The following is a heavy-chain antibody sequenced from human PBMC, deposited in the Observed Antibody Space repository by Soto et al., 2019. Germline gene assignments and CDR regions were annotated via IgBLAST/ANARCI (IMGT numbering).Heavy chain of an antibody. Sequence: SETLSLTCAVYGGSFSGYYWSWIRQPPGKGLEWIGEINHSGSTNYNPSLKSRVTISVDTSKNQFSLKLSSVTAADTAVYYCARGFLQIVVVPAATYYYYYYMDVWGKGTTVTVSS. CDR1: GGSFSGYY. D-gene: IGHD2-2*01. J-gene: IGHJ6*03. CDR2: INHSGST. CDR3: ARGFLQIVVVPAATYYYYYYMDV. V-gene: IGHV4-34*01.